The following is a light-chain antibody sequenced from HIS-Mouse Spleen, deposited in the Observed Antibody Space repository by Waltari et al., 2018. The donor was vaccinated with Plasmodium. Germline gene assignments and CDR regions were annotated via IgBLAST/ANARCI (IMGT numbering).Light chain of an antibody. J-gene: IGLJ2*01. V-gene: IGLV2-8*01. CDR3: SSYAGSNNLV. CDR2: EVS. CDR1: SSHVGGYNY. Sequence: QSALTQPPSASGPPGQSVTIPSTGTSSHVGGYNYVSWYQQHPGKAPKLMIDEVSKRPSGVPDRFSGSKSGNTASLTVSGLQAEDEADYYCSSYAGSNNLVFGGGTKLTVL.